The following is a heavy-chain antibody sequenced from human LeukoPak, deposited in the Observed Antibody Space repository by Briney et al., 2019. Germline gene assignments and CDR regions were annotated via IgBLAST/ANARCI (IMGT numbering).Heavy chain of an antibody. J-gene: IGHJ5*02. CDR2: INPNSGGT. D-gene: IGHD1-1*01. CDR3: ARDGLGYNWNDLTPNWFDP. V-gene: IGHV1-2*02. CDR1: GYTFTGYY. Sequence: ASVKVSCKASGYTFTGYYMHWVRQAPGQGLEWMGWINPNSGGTNYAQKFQGRVTMTRDTSISTAYMELSSLRSEDTAVYYCARDGLGYNWNDLTPNWFDPWGQGTLVTVSS.